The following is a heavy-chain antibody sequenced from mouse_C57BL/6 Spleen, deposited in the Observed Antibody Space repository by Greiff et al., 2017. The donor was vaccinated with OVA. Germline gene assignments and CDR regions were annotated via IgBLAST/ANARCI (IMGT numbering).Heavy chain of an antibody. CDR3: ARGRLDYDAYYAMDY. J-gene: IGHJ4*01. CDR1: GFTFSSYA. V-gene: IGHV5-4*03. Sequence: EVKLEESGGGLVKPGGSLKLSCAASGFTFSSYAMSWVRQTPEKRLEWVATISDGGSYTYYPDNVKGRFTISRDNAKNNLYLQMSHLKSEDTAMYYCARGRLDYDAYYAMDYWGQGTSVTVSS. CDR2: ISDGGSYT. D-gene: IGHD2-3*01.